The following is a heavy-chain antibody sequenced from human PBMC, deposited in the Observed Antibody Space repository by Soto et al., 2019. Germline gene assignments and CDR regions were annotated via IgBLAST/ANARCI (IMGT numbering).Heavy chain of an antibody. D-gene: IGHD2-15*01. CDR1: GFTFASLS. V-gene: IGHV3-64*04. Sequence: PGGSLRLSCSASGFTFASLSMHWVRQAPGKGLEYVSAISSNGTSTYYADSVKGRFTISRDSSKNTLYLQMNSLRAEDTAVYYCARDRGGPPQRYYYGMDVWGQGTTVTVSS. J-gene: IGHJ6*02. CDR3: ARDRGGPPQRYYYGMDV. CDR2: ISSNGTST.